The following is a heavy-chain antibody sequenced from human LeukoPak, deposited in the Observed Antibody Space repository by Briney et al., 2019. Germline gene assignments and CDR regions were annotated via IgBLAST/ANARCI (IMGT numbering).Heavy chain of an antibody. CDR2: ISSSGSII. CDR1: GFTLSDYY. V-gene: IGHV3-11*04. J-gene: IGHJ4*02. D-gene: IGHD3-9*01. CDR3: ARESYYDILTGYSY. Sequence: GGSLRLSCAASGFTLSDYYMSWIRQAPGKGLEWVSYISSSGSIIYYADSVKGRFTISRDNAKNSLYLQMNSLRAEDTAVYYCARESYYDILTGYSYWGQGTLVTVSS.